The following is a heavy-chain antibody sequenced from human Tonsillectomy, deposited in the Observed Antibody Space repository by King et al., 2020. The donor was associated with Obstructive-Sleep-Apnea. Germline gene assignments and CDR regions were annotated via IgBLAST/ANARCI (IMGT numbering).Heavy chain of an antibody. J-gene: IGHJ6*02. CDR3: ARDALVVTTLGGLYGMDV. V-gene: IGHV3-7*03. CDR1: GFIFSNYW. Sequence: VQLVESGGGLVQPGGSLRLSCAASGFIFSNYWLSWVRQAPGKGLEWVANIKQDGSVKYYVDSVKGRFTISRDNAKNSLFLQMNSVRAEDTAVYYCARDALVVTTLGGLYGMDVWGQGTRSPSP. CDR2: IKQDGSVK. D-gene: IGHD2-21*02.